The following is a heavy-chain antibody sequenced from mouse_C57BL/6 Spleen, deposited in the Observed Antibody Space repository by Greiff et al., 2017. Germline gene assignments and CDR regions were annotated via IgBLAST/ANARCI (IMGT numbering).Heavy chain of an antibody. CDR3: ARGAGHGVWFAY. J-gene: IGHJ3*01. CDR1: GFTFSDYY. CDR2: INYDGSST. V-gene: IGHV5-16*01. Sequence: EVMLVESEGGLVQPGSSMKLSCTASGFTFSDYYMAWVRQVPEKGLEWVANINYDGSSTYYLDYLKSRFIISRDNAKNILYLQMSSLKSEDTATYYCARGAGHGVWFAYWGQGTLVTVSA.